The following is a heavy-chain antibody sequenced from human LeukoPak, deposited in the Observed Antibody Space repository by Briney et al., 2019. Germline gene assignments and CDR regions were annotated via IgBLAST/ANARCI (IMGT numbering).Heavy chain of an antibody. CDR2: ISSSGSTI. CDR1: GFTFSSYE. D-gene: IGHD3-16*01. V-gene: IGHV3-48*03. Sequence: GGSLRLSCAASGFTFSSYEMNWVRQAPGKELEWVSYISSSGSTIYYADSVKGRFTISRDNSKNTLFLQMNRLRAEDTAVYYCAGRRVLDASFDYWGQGTLVTVSS. J-gene: IGHJ4*02. CDR3: AGRRVLDASFDY.